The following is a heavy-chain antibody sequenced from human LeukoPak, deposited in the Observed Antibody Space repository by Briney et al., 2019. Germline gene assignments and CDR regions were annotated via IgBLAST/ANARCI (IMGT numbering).Heavy chain of an antibody. J-gene: IGHJ6*03. CDR3: ARDGNYYGSGSYYYYMDV. CDR2: IRYDGSNK. D-gene: IGHD3-10*01. CDR1: GFTFSSYW. V-gene: IGHV3-30*02. Sequence: GGSLRLSCAASGFTFSSYWMHWVRQAPGKGLEWVTFIRYDGSNKYYADSVKGRFTISRDNSKNTLYLQMNSLRAEDTAVYYCARDGNYYGSGSYYYYMDVWGKGTTVTVSS.